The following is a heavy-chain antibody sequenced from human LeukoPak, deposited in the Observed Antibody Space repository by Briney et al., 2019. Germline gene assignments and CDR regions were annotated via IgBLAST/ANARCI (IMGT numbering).Heavy chain of an antibody. CDR1: GFTFSSYW. CDR3: ARAGYSSRGDYFDY. J-gene: IGHJ4*02. V-gene: IGHV3-74*01. D-gene: IGHD6-13*01. CDR2: INSDGSST. Sequence: GGSLRLSCAAPGFTFSSYWMHWVRQAPGKGLVWVSRINSDGSSTSYADSVKGRFTISRDNAKNTLYLQMNSLRAEDTAVYYCARAGYSSRGDYFDYWGQGTLVTVSS.